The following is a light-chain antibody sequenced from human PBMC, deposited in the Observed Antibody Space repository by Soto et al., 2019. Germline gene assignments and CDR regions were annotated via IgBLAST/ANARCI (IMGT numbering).Light chain of an antibody. CDR2: GAS. Sequence: IVLTQSPGTLSLSPGERATLSFRASQSVSNNYLAWYQQKPGQAPWLLIYGASNRATGIPDRFSGSGSGTDFTLTISRLEPEDFAVYYCQQYGSSGTFGQGTKVDIK. J-gene: IGKJ1*01. CDR3: QQYGSSGT. V-gene: IGKV3-20*01. CDR1: QSVSNNY.